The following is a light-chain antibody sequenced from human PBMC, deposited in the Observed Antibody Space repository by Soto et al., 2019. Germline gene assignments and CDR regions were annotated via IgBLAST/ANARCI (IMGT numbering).Light chain of an antibody. V-gene: IGKV1-39*01. Sequence: DIQMTQSPSSLSVSVGDRVTIICRASQSIGGFLNWYQQKLGKAPKLLIYAASSLQSGVPSRFSGSGSGTDFTLTISSLQPEDFATYYCQQRYSTPLTFGGGTKVEI. CDR1: QSIGGF. J-gene: IGKJ4*01. CDR2: AAS. CDR3: QQRYSTPLT.